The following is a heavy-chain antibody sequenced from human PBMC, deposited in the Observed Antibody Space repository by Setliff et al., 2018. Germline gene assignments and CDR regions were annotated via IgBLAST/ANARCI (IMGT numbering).Heavy chain of an antibody. CDR2: ISSSSAYI. J-gene: IGHJ4*02. CDR3: ASANTTGYYYFDN. Sequence: LRLSCAASGFTFNNFWMSWVRQAPGKGLEWVSSISSSSAYIYYADSVKGRFTISRDNAKNSVYLQMNSLRAEDTAVYYCASANTTGYYYFDNWGQGTLVTVSS. D-gene: IGHD5-12*01. CDR1: GFTFNNFW. V-gene: IGHV3-21*01.